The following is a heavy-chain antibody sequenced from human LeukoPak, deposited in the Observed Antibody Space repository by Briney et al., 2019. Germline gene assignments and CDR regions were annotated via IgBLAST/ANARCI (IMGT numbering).Heavy chain of an antibody. V-gene: IGHV3-30-3*01. D-gene: IGHD3-22*01. CDR3: ARGAYYYED. CDR1: GFTFSSYA. J-gene: IGHJ4*02. Sequence: GRSLRLSCAASGFTFSSYAMHWVRQAPGKGLEWVAVISYDGSNKYYADSVKGRFTISRDNAKNSLYLQMNSLRAEDTAVYYCARGAYYYEDWGQGTLVTVSS. CDR2: ISYDGSNK.